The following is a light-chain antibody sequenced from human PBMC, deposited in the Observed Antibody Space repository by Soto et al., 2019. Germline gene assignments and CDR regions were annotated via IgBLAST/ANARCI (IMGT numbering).Light chain of an antibody. J-gene: IGLJ1*01. CDR1: SSDVGNYNL. Sequence: QSALTQPASVSGSPGQSITISCTGTSSDVGNYNLVSWYQHDPGKAPKLLIYEGSKRPSGVSDRFSGSKSGNTASLTISGLQAEDEADYYCCSYASSSTYVFGTGTTLTVL. CDR2: EGS. V-gene: IGLV2-23*01. CDR3: CSYASSSTYV.